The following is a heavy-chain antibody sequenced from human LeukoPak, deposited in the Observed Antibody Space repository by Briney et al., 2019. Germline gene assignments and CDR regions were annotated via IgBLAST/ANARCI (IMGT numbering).Heavy chain of an antibody. CDR1: GFTFSSYW. V-gene: IGHV3-74*01. CDR2: INSDGSTR. D-gene: IGHD1-26*01. J-gene: IGHJ4*02. CDR3: VRGYSGSFLDS. Sequence: GGSLRLSCAASGFTFSSYWMHWVRQAPGKGLAWVSRINSDGSTRSYADFVKGRFTISRDNAKNTLSLQMNSLRAEDTAVYYCVRGYSGSFLDSWGQGTLVTVSS.